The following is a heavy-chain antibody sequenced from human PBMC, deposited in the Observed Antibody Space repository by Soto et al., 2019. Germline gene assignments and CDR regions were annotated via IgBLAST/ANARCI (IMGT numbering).Heavy chain of an antibody. D-gene: IGHD1-26*01. Sequence: ASLKVSCKASGYTFTSYGISWVRQAPGQGLEWMGWISAYNGNTNYAQKLQGRVTMTTDTSTSTAYMELRSLRSDDTAVYYCARDGALPHSYFYMDVWGKGTKVTVSS. J-gene: IGHJ6*03. V-gene: IGHV1-18*01. CDR3: ARDGALPHSYFYMDV. CDR2: ISAYNGNT. CDR1: GYTFTSYG.